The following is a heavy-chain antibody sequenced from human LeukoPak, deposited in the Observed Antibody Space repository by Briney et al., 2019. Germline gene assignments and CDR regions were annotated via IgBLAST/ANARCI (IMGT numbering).Heavy chain of an antibody. Sequence: ASVKVSCKASGYTFTSYYMHWVRQAPGQGLEWMGWINTNTGNPTYAQGFTGRFVFPLDTSVSTAYLQISSLKAEDTAVYYCARLDVTGPFDYWGQGTLVTVSS. CDR3: ARLDVTGPFDY. CDR2: INTNTGNP. V-gene: IGHV7-4-1*02. CDR1: GYTFTSYY. J-gene: IGHJ4*02. D-gene: IGHD1-14*01.